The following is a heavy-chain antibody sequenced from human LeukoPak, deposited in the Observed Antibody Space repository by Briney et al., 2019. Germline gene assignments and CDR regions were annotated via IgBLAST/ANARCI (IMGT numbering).Heavy chain of an antibody. J-gene: IGHJ4*02. CDR1: GGSISSYY. V-gene: IGHV4-59*01. CDR3: ARAGGGYSYGFDY. D-gene: IGHD5-18*01. Sequence: SETLSLTCTVSGGSISSYYWTWIRQPPGKGLEWIGYIYYSGSTYYNPSLKSRVTISVDTSKNQFSLKLSSVTAADTAVYYCARAGGGYSYGFDYWGQGTLVTVSS. CDR2: IYYSGST.